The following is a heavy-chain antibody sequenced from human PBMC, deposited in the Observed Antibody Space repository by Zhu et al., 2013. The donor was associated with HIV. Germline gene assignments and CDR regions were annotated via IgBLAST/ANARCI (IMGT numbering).Heavy chain of an antibody. CDR1: GYTFTSYG. V-gene: IGHV1-18*01. D-gene: IGHD4-17*01. CDR3: ARDRGITTVTENYYYYGMDV. J-gene: IGHJ6*02. Sequence: QVQLVQSGAEVKKPGASVKVSCKASGYTFTSYGISWVRQAPGQGLEWMGWISAYNGNTNYAQKLQGRVTMTTDTSTSTAYMELRSLRSDDTAVYYCARDRGITTVTENYYYYGMDVWGQGTTVTVSS. CDR2: ISAYNGNT.